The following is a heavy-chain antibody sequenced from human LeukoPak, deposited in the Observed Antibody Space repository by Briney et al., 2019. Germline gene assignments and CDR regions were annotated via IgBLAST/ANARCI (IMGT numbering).Heavy chain of an antibody. D-gene: IGHD3-22*01. CDR2: INHRGST. Sequence: SETLSLTCAVYGGSFSGYYWSWICQSPGKGREWIGEINHRGSTNYNPSLKGRVTISVDTSKNQFSLKLSSVTAADTAVDYCARVDYYDSSGYSPPFDPWGQGTLVTVSS. J-gene: IGHJ5*02. CDR1: GGSFSGYY. CDR3: ARVDYYDSSGYSPPFDP. V-gene: IGHV4-34*01.